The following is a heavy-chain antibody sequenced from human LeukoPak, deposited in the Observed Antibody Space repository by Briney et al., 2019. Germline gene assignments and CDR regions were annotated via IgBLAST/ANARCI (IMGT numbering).Heavy chain of an antibody. J-gene: IGHJ4*02. V-gene: IGHV3-7*01. D-gene: IGHD5-12*01. CDR2: IKEDGSDK. CDR1: GFTFSTYW. CDR3: ARDAPGYGGYGD. Sequence: PGGSLRLSCAASGFTFSTYWVSWVRQAPGKGLEWVGNIKEDGSDKYYGDSVKGRFTISGDNAKNSLYLQMNSLRAEDTAVYYCARDAPGYGGYGDWGQGILVTVSS.